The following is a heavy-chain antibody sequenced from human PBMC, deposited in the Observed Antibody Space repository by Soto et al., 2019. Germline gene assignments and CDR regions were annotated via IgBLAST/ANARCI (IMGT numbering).Heavy chain of an antibody. CDR2: IYYSGST. CDR1: GGSISSYY. CDR3: ARGITDIVVVPAAIRFDY. V-gene: IGHV4-59*01. J-gene: IGHJ4*02. D-gene: IGHD2-2*02. Sequence: SETLSLTCTVSGGSISSYYWSWIRQPPGKGLEWIGYIYYSGSTNYNPSLKSRVTISVDTSKNQFSLKLSSVTAADTAVYYCARGITDIVVVPAAIRFDYWGQGTLVTVS.